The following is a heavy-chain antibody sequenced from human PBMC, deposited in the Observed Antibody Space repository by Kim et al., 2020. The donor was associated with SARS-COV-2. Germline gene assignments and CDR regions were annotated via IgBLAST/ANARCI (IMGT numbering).Heavy chain of an antibody. CDR3: ATDLPTGYGSSAY. J-gene: IGHJ4*02. V-gene: IGHV1-46*01. D-gene: IGHD5-12*01. Sequence: YAQKFQGRLTITRDTSTSTVYLELSSLGSEDTAVYYCATDLPTGYGSSAYWGQGTLFTVSS.